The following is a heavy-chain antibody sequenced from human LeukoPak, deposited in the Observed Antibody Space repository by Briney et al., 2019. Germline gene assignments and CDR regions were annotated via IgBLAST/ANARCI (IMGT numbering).Heavy chain of an antibody. CDR1: GGSISSYY. J-gene: IGHJ5*02. D-gene: IGHD3-10*01. CDR3: ARQWFGELLTWFDP. CDR2: IYTSGST. Sequence: SDTLSLTCTVWGGSISSYYWIWIRQPAGKGLEWIGRIYTSGSTNYNPSLKSRVTMSVDTSKNQYSLKLSSVSAADTALYYCARQWFGELLTWFDPWGQGTLVTVSS. V-gene: IGHV4-4*07.